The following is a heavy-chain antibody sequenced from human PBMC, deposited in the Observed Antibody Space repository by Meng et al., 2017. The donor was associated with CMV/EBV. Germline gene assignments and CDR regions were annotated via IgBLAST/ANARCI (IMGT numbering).Heavy chain of an antibody. V-gene: IGHV3-21*04. J-gene: IGHJ6*02. CDR3: AKLYDFWSGSQYGMDV. CDR2: ISSSSSYI. CDR1: GFTFSSYS. Sequence: GESLKISCAASGFTFSSYSMNWVRQAPGKGLEWVSSISSSSSYIYYADSVKGRFTISRDNAKNSLYLQMSSLRSEDTAVYYCAKLYDFWSGSQYGMDVWGQGTTVTVSS. D-gene: IGHD3-3*01.